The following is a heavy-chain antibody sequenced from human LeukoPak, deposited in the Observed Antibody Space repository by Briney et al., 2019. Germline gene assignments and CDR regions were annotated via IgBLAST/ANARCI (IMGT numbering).Heavy chain of an antibody. D-gene: IGHD5-24*01. V-gene: IGHV3-48*03. CDR3: ARDERWLQLGY. CDR2: ISSSGSTI. CDR1: GFTFSSYE. Sequence: GGSLRLSCAASGFTFSSYEMNWVRQAPGKGLGWVSYISSSGSTIYYADSVKGRFTISRDNAKNSLYLQMNSLRAEDTAVYYCARDERWLQLGYWGQGTLVTVSS. J-gene: IGHJ4*02.